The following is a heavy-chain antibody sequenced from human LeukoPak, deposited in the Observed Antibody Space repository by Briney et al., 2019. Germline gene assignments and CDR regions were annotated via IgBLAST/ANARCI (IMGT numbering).Heavy chain of an antibody. J-gene: IGHJ4*02. Sequence: GESLKISCKGSGYSFKNYWIAWMRQMPGKGLEWMGIIYPGDSNTRYNPSFQGQVSISADKSISTAYLQWSSLEASDTAMYYCARQPPGLFATDYWGQGTLVTVSS. CDR2: IYPGDSNT. CDR3: ARQPPGLFATDY. CDR1: GYSFKNYW. V-gene: IGHV5-51*01.